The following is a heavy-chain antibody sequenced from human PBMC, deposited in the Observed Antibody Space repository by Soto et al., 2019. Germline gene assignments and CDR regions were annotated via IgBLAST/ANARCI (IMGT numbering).Heavy chain of an antibody. Sequence: ESGGGLVKPGGSLRLSCAASGFTFTSYSMNWVRQAPGKGLEWVSSISKSSSYIYYADSVKGRFTISRDNAKNSLYLQMNSLRAEDTAVYYCARDSVPGLLITWGQGTTVTVSS. D-gene: IGHD3-10*01. CDR1: GFTFTSYS. CDR2: ISKSSSYI. V-gene: IGHV3-21*01. CDR3: ARDSVPGLLIT. J-gene: IGHJ6*02.